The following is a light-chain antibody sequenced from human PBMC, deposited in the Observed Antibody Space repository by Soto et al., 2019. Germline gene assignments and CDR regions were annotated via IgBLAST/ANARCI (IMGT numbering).Light chain of an antibody. CDR2: NTD. CDR1: SGSVSTTYH. V-gene: IGLV8-61*01. Sequence: QTVLTQEPSFSVAPGRTVTFTCGLSSGSVSTTYHPSWYQQTPGQAPRTLIYNTDIRSSGVPDRFSGSILGNTAALTITGAQADDESHYYCALYMGSGIWVFGGGTKVTVL. CDR3: ALYMGSGIWV. J-gene: IGLJ3*02.